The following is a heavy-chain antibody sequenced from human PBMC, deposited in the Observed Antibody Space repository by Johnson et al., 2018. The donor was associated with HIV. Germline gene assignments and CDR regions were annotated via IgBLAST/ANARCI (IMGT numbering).Heavy chain of an antibody. V-gene: IGHV3-15*01. CDR3: TGGRDLRAFDI. J-gene: IGHJ3*02. CDR2: IRSKADGETT. CDR1: GFVFSNAW. Sequence: VQLVESGGGLVKPGSSLRLSCAASGFVFSNAWMNWVRQAPGRGLEWVGRIRSKADGETTDLAAPVKGRFIISRDDSKSIAFLQMDSLKTEDTAMYYCTGGRDLRAFDIWGQGTMVTVSS. D-gene: IGHD3-16*01.